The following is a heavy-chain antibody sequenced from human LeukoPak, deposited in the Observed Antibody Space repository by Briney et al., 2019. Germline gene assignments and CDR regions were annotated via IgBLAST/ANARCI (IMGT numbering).Heavy chain of an antibody. CDR3: ERWYSPYYYMDV. Sequence: GGSLRLSCAASGFTFSSYAMSWVRQAPGKGLEWVSAISGSGGSTYYADSVKGRFTISRDNSKNTLYLQMNSLTAEDTAVYYCERWYSPYYYMDVWGRGTTVTVSS. J-gene: IGHJ6*03. CDR2: ISGSGGST. V-gene: IGHV3-23*01. CDR1: GFTFSSYA. D-gene: IGHD1-26*01.